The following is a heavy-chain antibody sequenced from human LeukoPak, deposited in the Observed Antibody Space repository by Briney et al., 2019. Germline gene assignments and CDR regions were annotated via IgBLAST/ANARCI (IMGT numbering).Heavy chain of an antibody. V-gene: IGHV4-39*01. CDR2: IYYSGST. Sequence: SETLSPTCTVSGGSISSSSYYWGWIRQPPGKGLEWIGSIYYSGSTYYNPSLKSRVTISVDTSKNQFSLKLSSVTAADTAVYYCARLEVDDILTGYYPAYYFDYWGQGTLVTVSS. CDR1: GGSISSSSYY. CDR3: ARLEVDDILTGYYPAYYFDY. J-gene: IGHJ4*02. D-gene: IGHD3-9*01.